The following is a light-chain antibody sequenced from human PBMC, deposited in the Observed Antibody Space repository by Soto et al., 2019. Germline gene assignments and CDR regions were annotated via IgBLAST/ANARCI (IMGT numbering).Light chain of an antibody. CDR2: GAT. V-gene: IGKV3-15*01. CDR3: QQCNDSPPWT. J-gene: IGKJ1*01. Sequence: EIVMTQSPATLSVSPGERATLSCRASQDVGRKLAGYQQKPGQAPRLLIHGATTRATAIPARFSGGGSGTQFTLTISSLQSEDFAVYYCQQCNDSPPWTFGQGTKVEI. CDR1: QDVGRK.